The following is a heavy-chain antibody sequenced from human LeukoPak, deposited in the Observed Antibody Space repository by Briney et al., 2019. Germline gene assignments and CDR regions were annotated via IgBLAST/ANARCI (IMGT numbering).Heavy chain of an antibody. CDR3: TTSELRRRAGAFDI. J-gene: IGHJ3*02. CDR1: GFTFSNAW. CDR2: IKSKTDGGTT. D-gene: IGHD6-13*01. Sequence: GGSLRLSCAASGFTFSNAWMSWVRQAPGKGLEWVGRIKSKTDGGTTDYAAPVKGRFTISRDDSKNTLYLQMNSLKTEDTAVYYCTTSELRRRAGAFDIWGQGAMVTVSS. V-gene: IGHV3-15*01.